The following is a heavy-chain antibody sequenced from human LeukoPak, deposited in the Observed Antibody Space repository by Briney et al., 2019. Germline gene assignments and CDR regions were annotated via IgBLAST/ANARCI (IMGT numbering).Heavy chain of an antibody. J-gene: IGHJ4*02. D-gene: IGHD6-13*01. CDR3: ARTGYSSSWKY. V-gene: IGHV4-34*01. Sequence: SETLSLTCAVYGGSFSGYYWSWIRQPPGKGLEWIGEINHSGSTNYNPSLKSRVTISVDTSKNQFSLKLSSVTAADTAVYYCARTGYSSSWKYWGQGTLVTVSS. CDR2: INHSGST. CDR1: GGSFSGYY.